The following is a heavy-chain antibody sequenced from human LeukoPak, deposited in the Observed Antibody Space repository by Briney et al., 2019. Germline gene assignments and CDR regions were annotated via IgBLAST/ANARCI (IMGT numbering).Heavy chain of an antibody. CDR3: ARGDSYGDFEAGY. V-gene: IGHV1-46*01. CDR2: VNPSGGRT. CDR1: GYTFTSYY. D-gene: IGHD4-17*01. J-gene: IGHJ4*02. Sequence: ASVKVSCKASGYTFTSYYMHWVRQAPGHGLEWMGVVNPSGGRTTYAQKFQGRFTMTRDTSTSTVYMELSRLRSEDTAVYYCARGDSYGDFEAGYWGQGTLVTVSS.